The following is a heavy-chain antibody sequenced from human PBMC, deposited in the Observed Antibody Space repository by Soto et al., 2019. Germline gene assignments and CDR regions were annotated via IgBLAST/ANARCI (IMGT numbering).Heavy chain of an antibody. CDR2: IIPIFGTA. J-gene: IGHJ6*02. CDR3: ARDHCSGGSCYSWYYYGMDV. Sequence: SSVKVSCKASGGTFSSYAISWGRQAPGQGLEWMGGIIPIFGTANYAQKFQGRVTITADESTSTAYMELSSLRSEDTAVYYCARDHCSGGSCYSWYYYGMDVWGQGTTVTVSS. D-gene: IGHD2-15*01. V-gene: IGHV1-69*13. CDR1: GGTFSSYA.